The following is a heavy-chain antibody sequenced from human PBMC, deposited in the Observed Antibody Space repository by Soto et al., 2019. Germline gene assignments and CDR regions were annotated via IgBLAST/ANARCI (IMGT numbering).Heavy chain of an antibody. CDR2: INSGGSAI. D-gene: IGHD2-2*01. V-gene: IGHV3-48*03. CDR1: GFTFSSYE. CDR3: AIVPHRGFDL. J-gene: IGHJ3*01. Sequence: GGSLRLSCAASGFTFSSYEINWVRQAPGKGLEWVSYINSGGSAIYYAESVKGRFTISRDNAKDSLYLQMNSLRAEDTAVYYCAIVPHRGFDLWGQGTMVTVSS.